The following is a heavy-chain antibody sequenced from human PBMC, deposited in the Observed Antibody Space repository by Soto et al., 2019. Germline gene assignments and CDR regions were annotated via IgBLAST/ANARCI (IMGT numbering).Heavy chain of an antibody. V-gene: IGHV3-74*01. CDR1: DITFSGSW. J-gene: IGHJ6*02. CDR2: INGDGSRI. Sequence: EVQLVGSGGGVVQPGGSLRLSCGVSDITFSGSWMHWVRQAPGKGLVWVSHINGDGSRISYADSVKGRFTISRDNAKSALYLQMNSLRDEDTAVYYCARDRSYGLDVWGQGTTVTVSS. CDR3: ARDRSYGLDV.